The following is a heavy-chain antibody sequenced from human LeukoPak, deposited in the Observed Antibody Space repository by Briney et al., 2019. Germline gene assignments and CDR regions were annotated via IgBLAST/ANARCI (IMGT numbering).Heavy chain of an antibody. V-gene: IGHV1-69*13. J-gene: IGHJ3*02. Sequence: SVKVSCKSSGCTFSSYAISWVRQAPGQGLEWMGWIIPIFGTANYAQRFQGRVTITADESTSTAYMELSSLRSEDTAVYYCARVSGAMATHDAFDIWGQGTMVTVSS. CDR2: IIPIFGTA. D-gene: IGHD7-27*01. CDR3: ARVSGAMATHDAFDI. CDR1: GCTFSSYA.